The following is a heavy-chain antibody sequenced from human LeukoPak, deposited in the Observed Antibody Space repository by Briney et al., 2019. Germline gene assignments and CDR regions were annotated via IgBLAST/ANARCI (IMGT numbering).Heavy chain of an antibody. CDR3: AKCRTSVTSPFDY. CDR2: ISDRGGAT. D-gene: IGHD4-11*01. V-gene: IGHV3-23*01. J-gene: IGHJ4*02. CDR1: GFSLSSHS. Sequence: GGSLRLSCEASGFSLSSHSMNWVRQTPGKGLEWVSVISDRGGATYYADSVKGRFTISRDNSKNTLHLQMNSLRAEDTALYYCAKCRTSVTSPFDYWGQGTLVTVSS.